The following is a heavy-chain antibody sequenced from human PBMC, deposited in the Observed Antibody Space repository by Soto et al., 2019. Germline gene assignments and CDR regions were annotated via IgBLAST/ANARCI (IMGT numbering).Heavy chain of an antibody. Sequence: QVQLVESGGGVVQPGRSLRLSCAASGFTFSSYAMHWVRRAPGKGLEWMAVMSYDGSNKYYADSVKGRFTISRDNSKNTLYVKTTCLRAEGPALDYGAGDGGASWGEGTLVIVSS. CDR3: AGDGGAS. V-gene: IGHV3-30-3*01. CDR1: GFTFSSYA. J-gene: IGHJ5*02. CDR2: MSYDGSNK. D-gene: IGHD3-16*01.